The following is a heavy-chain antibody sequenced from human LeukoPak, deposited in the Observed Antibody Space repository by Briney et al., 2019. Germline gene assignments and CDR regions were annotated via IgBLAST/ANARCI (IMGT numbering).Heavy chain of an antibody. J-gene: IGHJ4*02. CDR2: IYYSGST. CDR3: ARREAGTSHFDY. D-gene: IGHD1-7*01. Sequence: SETLSLTCTVSGGSISSSSYYWGWIRQPPGKGLEWIGSIYYSGSTYCNPSLKSRVTISVDTSKNQFSLKLSSVTAADTAVYYCARREAGTSHFDYWGQGTLVTVSS. CDR1: GGSISSSSYY. V-gene: IGHV4-39*01.